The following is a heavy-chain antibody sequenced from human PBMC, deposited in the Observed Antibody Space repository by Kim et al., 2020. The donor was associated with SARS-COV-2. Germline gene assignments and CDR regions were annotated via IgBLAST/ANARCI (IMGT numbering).Heavy chain of an antibody. J-gene: IGHJ4*02. V-gene: IGHV4-34*01. CDR3: ARGGGYSYGAIDY. D-gene: IGHD5-18*01. Sequence: NPSHTIRVTISVDTSKNQFCLKLSSVTAADTAVYYCARGGGYSYGAIDYWGQGTLVTVSS.